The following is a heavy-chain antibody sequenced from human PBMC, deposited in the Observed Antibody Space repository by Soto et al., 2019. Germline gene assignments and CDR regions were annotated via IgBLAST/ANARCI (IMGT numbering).Heavy chain of an antibody. D-gene: IGHD4-17*01. CDR1: GGSISSYY. CDR3: ARQEVTTPFHFDY. V-gene: IGHV4-59*01. J-gene: IGHJ4*02. CDR2: IYYSGST. Sequence: SSETLSLTCTVSGGSISSYYWSWIRQPPGKGLEWIGYIYYSGSTNYNPSLKSRVTISVDTSKNQFSLKLSSVTAADTAVYYCARQEVTTPFHFDYWGQGTLVTVSS.